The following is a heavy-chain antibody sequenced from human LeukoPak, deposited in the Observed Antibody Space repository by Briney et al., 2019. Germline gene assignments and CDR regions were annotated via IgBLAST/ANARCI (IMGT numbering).Heavy chain of an antibody. D-gene: IGHD3-9*01. V-gene: IGHV3-7*01. CDR3: ARNDGLTKRYYYMDV. CDR1: GFSFDSYW. Sequence: PGGSLRLSCVASGFSFDSYWMNWVRQAPGRGLEGLANINHDATEQYYVDSAKGRFTIYRDNSKNSLYLHMNSRRPEDTAIYYCARNDGLTKRYYYMDVWGKGTTVTVSS. CDR2: INHDATEQ. J-gene: IGHJ6*03.